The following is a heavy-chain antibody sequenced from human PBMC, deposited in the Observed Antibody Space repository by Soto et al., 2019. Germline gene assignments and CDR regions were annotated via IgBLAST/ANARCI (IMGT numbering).Heavy chain of an antibody. D-gene: IGHD1-26*01. J-gene: IGHJ4*02. CDR3: AKGSRYSGSSLDY. CDR1: GFTFSNYA. CDR2: LSGTGGST. V-gene: IGHV3-23*01. Sequence: EVQLLESGGGLVQPGGSLRLSCATSGFTFSNYAMSWVSQAPGRGLEWVSGLSGTGGSTYYADSVKGRFTISRDNSKKALSLQMNTLRAGDTAVYYCAKGSRYSGSSLDYWGQGTLVTVSS.